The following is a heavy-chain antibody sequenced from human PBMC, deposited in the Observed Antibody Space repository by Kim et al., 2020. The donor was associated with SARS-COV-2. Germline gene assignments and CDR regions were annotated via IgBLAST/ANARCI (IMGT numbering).Heavy chain of an antibody. Sequence: ASVKVSCKASGYTFTSYAMNWVRQAPGQGLEWMGWINTNTGNPTYAQGFTGRFVFSLDTSVSTAYLQISSLKAEDTAVYYCARVLFRWQLMYYFDYWGQGTLVTVSS. CDR2: INTNTGNP. D-gene: IGHD2-15*01. CDR1: GYTFTSYA. J-gene: IGHJ4*02. V-gene: IGHV7-4-1*02. CDR3: ARVLFRWQLMYYFDY.